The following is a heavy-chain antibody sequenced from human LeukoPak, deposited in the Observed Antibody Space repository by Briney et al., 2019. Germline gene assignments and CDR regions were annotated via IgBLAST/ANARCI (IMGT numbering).Heavy chain of an antibody. CDR1: GYTVTSYG. CDR2: ISAYSGNT. V-gene: IGHV1-18*04. J-gene: IGHJ4*02. CDR3: ARDSVVPAANADY. Sequence: ASGKVSCKASGYTVTSYGISWVRQAPGQGLEWRGWISAYSGNTNYAQKRQGRVTMTTDTSTRTAYVELRSLRTDDTAVYYCARDSVVPAANADYWGQGTLVTVSS. D-gene: IGHD2-2*01.